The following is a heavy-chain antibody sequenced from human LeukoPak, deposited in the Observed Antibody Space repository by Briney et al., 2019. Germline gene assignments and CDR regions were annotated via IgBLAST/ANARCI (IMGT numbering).Heavy chain of an antibody. CDR2: IYYSGST. Sequence: SETLSLTCTVSGGSINSITNYWGWIRQPPGKGLEWIGSIYYSGSTYYNPSLKSRVTISVDTSKNQFSLKLSSVTAADTAVYYCARAYDYVWGSYRDFDYWGQGTLVTVSS. CDR1: GGSINSITNY. CDR3: ARAYDYVWGSYRDFDY. D-gene: IGHD3-16*02. V-gene: IGHV4-39*07. J-gene: IGHJ4*02.